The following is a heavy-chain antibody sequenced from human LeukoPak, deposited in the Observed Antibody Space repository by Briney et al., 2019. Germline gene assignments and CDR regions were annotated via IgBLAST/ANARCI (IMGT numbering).Heavy chain of an antibody. CDR3: VRDHAYRTDY. CDR1: GFSFSNDW. J-gene: IGHJ4*02. V-gene: IGHV3-7*01. Sequence: QSGGSLRLSCAASGFSFSNDWMCWVRQAPVKGLEWVANINQDESKKYYVDSVKGRFTISRDNAKNSLYLQMSSLRAEDTAVYYCVRDHAYRTDYWGQGTLVTVSS. CDR2: INQDESKK. D-gene: IGHD2-2*01.